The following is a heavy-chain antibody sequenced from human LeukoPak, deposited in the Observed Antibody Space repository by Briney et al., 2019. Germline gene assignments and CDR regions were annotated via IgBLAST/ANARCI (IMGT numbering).Heavy chain of an antibody. CDR3: ARARRAVAGTDFDY. CDR2: IYTSGST. J-gene: IGHJ4*02. Sequence: PSQTLSLTCTVSGDSISSGSYYWSWIRQPAGKRLEWIGRIYTSGSTNYNPSLKSRVTISVDTSKNQFSLKLSSVTAADTAVYYCARARRAVAGTDFDYWGQGTLVTVSS. CDR1: GDSISSGSYY. D-gene: IGHD6-19*01. V-gene: IGHV4-61*02.